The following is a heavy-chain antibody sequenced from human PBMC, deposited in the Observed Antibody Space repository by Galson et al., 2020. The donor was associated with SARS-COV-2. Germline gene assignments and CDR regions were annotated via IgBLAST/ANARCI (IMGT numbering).Heavy chain of an antibody. D-gene: IGHD4-4*01. CDR2: INPSGGGT. CDR1: GYTYNSYY. Sequence: ASVKVSCKASGYTYNSYYIHRVRQAPGQGLEWMGIINPSGGGTTYAQKFQGRVTMTRDTSTSTVYMELSSLRSEDTAVYYCARDSQGGNDYNYLLFWGQGTLVTVSS. V-gene: IGHV1-46*02. J-gene: IGHJ4*02. CDR3: ARDSQGGNDYNYLLF.